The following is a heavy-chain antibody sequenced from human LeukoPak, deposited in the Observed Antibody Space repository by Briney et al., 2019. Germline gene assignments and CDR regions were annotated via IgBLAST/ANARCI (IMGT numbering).Heavy chain of an antibody. CDR2: TFYKSKWYN. Sequence: SQTLSLTCAISGDSISSNTAAWNWIRQSRSRGLEWLGRTFYKSKWYNDYALSVRSRITINPDTSNNQFSLQLNSVTPEDTAVYYCARDRPYYNSGSCVDYWGPGTLVTVSS. CDR1: GDSISSNTAA. V-gene: IGHV6-1*01. D-gene: IGHD3-10*01. J-gene: IGHJ4*02. CDR3: ARDRPYYNSGSCVDY.